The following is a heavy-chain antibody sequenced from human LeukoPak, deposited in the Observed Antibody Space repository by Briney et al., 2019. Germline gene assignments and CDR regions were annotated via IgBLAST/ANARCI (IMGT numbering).Heavy chain of an antibody. D-gene: IGHD2-15*01. J-gene: IGHJ4*02. CDR3: ARDYGGPHYFDY. Sequence: RGSLRLSCAASGFTFSSHDMNWVRQAPGKGLEWVSSITTATSSYIYYADSVKGRFTISRDDAKNSLYLQMDSLRAEDTAVYYCARDYGGPHYFDYWGQGTLVTVSS. V-gene: IGHV3-21*01. CDR2: ITTATSSYI. CDR1: GFTFSSHD.